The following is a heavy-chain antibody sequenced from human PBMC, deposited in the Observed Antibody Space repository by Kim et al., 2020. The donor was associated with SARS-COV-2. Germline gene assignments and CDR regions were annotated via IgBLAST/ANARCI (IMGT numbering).Heavy chain of an antibody. CDR1: GGSISSGGYY. CDR3: ARENYGGNSY. Sequence: SETLSLTCTVSGGSISSGGYYWSWIRQHPGKGLEWIGYIYYSGSTYYNPSLKSRVTISVGTSKNQFSLKLSSVTAADTAVYYCARENYGGNSYWGQGTLVTVSS. D-gene: IGHD2-21*02. V-gene: IGHV4-31*03. CDR2: IYYSGST. J-gene: IGHJ4*02.